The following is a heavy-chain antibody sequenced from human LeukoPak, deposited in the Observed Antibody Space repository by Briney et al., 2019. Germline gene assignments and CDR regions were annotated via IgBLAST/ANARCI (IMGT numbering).Heavy chain of an antibody. J-gene: IGHJ6*02. V-gene: IGHV1-69*13. CDR3: ARGGAGPRLDYYYGMDV. CDR1: GGTFSSYA. Sequence: ASVKVSCKASGGTFSSYAISWVRQAPGQGLEWMGGIIPIFGTANYAQKFQGRVTITADGSTSTAYMELSSLRSEDTAVYYCARGGAGPRLDYYYGMDVWGQGTTVTVSS. D-gene: IGHD6-13*01. CDR2: IIPIFGTA.